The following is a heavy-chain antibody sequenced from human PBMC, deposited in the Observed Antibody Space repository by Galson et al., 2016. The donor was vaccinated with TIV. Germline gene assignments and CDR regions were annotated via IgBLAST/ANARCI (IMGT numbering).Heavy chain of an antibody. J-gene: IGHJ5*02. CDR3: ARDLESSRWYYNWFDP. D-gene: IGHD6-13*01. CDR1: GYTFIGYY. Sequence: SVKVSCKASGYTFIGYYMHWVRQAPGQGLEWMGWINPNSSDTNYAQRFQGRDTMTRDTSISTAYMELTSLRSDDTAVYYCARDLESSRWYYNWFDPWGQGTLVTVSS. CDR2: INPNSSDT. V-gene: IGHV1-2*02.